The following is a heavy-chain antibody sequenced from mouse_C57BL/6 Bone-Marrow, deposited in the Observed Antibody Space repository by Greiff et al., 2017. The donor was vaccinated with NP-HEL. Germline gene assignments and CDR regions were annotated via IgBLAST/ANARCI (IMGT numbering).Heavy chain of an antibody. CDR2: ISTYYGDA. CDR1: GYTFTDYA. V-gene: IGHV1-67*01. J-gene: IGHJ3*01. CDR3: ARRLRYLAWFAY. Sequence: QVHVKQSGPELVRPGVSVKISCKGSGYTFTDYAMHWVKQSHAKSLEWIGVISTYYGDASYNQKFKDKATMTVDKSSSTAYMELARLTSEDSAVYYCARRLRYLAWFAYWGQGTLVTVSA. D-gene: IGHD1-1*01.